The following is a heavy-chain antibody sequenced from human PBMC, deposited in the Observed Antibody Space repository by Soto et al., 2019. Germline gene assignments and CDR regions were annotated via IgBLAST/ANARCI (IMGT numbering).Heavy chain of an antibody. CDR2: IIPIFGTA. D-gene: IGHD5-12*01. Sequence: GASVKVSCKASGGTFSSYAISWVRQAPGQGLEWMGGIIPIFGTANYAQKFQGRVTITADESTSTAYMELSSLRSEDTAVYYCARGRDGYNLSDFYFDYWGQGTLVTVSS. V-gene: IGHV1-69*13. CDR3: ARGRDGYNLSDFYFDY. J-gene: IGHJ4*02. CDR1: GGTFSSYA.